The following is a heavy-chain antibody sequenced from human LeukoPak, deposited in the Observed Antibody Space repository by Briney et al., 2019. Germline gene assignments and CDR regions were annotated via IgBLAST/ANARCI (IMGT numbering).Heavy chain of an antibody. CDR3: ARSNGGSVFDY. V-gene: IGHV1-69*05. Sequence: GASVKVSCKASGGTFSSYAISWVRQAPGQGLEWMGGIIPISGTANYAQKFQGRVTITTDESTSTAYMELSSLRSEDTAVYYCARSNGGSVFDYWGQGTLDTVSS. D-gene: IGHD3-16*01. J-gene: IGHJ4*02. CDR1: GGTFSSYA. CDR2: IIPISGTA.